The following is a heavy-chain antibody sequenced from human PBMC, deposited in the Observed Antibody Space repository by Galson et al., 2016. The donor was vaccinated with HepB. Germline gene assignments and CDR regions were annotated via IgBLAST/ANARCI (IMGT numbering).Heavy chain of an antibody. CDR1: GDSFSGGLYY. D-gene: IGHD3-10*01. CDR3: ARGRGSNLRHYVFDM. Sequence: TLSLTCTVSGDSFSGGLYYWSWIRQHPVKGLEWIGYFFYSGSSYYNPSLKGRVIISLDTSNDQFSLKLKSVTAADTAVYFCARGRGSNLRHYVFDMWGQGTKVTVSS. CDR2: FFYSGSS. J-gene: IGHJ3*02. V-gene: IGHV4-31*03.